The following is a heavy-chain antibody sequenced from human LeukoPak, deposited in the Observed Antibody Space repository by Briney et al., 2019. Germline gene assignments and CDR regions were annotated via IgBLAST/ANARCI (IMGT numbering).Heavy chain of an antibody. CDR1: GFTFSSYA. CDR2: ISGSGGST. V-gene: IGHV3-23*01. CDR3: AKDHYYDSSGYYSYFDY. Sequence: PGGSLRLSCAASGFTFSSYAMSWVRQAPGKGLEWVSAISGSGGSTYYADSVKGRFTISRDNSKNTLYLQMNGLRAEDTAVYYCAKDHYYDSSGYYSYFDYWGQGTLVTVSS. D-gene: IGHD3-22*01. J-gene: IGHJ4*02.